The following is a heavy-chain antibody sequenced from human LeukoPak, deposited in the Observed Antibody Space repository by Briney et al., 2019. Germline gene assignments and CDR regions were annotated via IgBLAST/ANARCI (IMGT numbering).Heavy chain of an antibody. Sequence: GGSLRLSCAASGFTFSSYAMSWVRQAPGKGLEWVSAISGSGGITYYADSVKGRFTISRDNSKNTLYLQMNSLRAEDTAVYYCATRKTNDFWSGPLDYWGQGTLVTVSS. CDR1: GFTFSSYA. D-gene: IGHD3-3*01. J-gene: IGHJ4*02. CDR3: ATRKTNDFWSGPLDY. V-gene: IGHV3-23*01. CDR2: ISGSGGIT.